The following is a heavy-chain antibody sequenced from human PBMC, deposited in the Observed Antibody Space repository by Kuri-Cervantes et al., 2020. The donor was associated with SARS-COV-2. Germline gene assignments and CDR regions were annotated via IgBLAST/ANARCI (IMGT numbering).Heavy chain of an antibody. Sequence: SETLSLTCTVSGGSISSYYWSWIRQPPGKGLEWIGYIYYSGSTNYNPSLKGRVTISADMSKNEFSLKLNSVTAADTAVYYCAREYSSSSGKGFDYWGQGTLVTVSS. CDR2: IYYSGST. D-gene: IGHD6-6*01. CDR3: AREYSSSSGKGFDY. J-gene: IGHJ4*02. V-gene: IGHV4-59*01. CDR1: GGSISSYY.